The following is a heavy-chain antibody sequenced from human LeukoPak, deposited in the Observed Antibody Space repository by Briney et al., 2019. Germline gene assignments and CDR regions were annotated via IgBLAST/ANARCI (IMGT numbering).Heavy chain of an antibody. CDR2: ISSSSSYI. V-gene: IGHV3-21*01. CDR1: GFTLSSYS. D-gene: IGHD5-24*01. CDR3: ARVRGDGYNAFDY. J-gene: IGHJ4*02. Sequence: GGSLRLSRAASGFTLSSYSMNWVRQAPGKGLEWVSSISSSSSYIYYADSVKGRFTISRDNAKNSLYLQMNSLRAEDTAVYYCARVRGDGYNAFDYWGQGTLVTVSS.